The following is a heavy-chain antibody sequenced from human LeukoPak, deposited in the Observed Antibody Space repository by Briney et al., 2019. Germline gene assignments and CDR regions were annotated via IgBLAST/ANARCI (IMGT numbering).Heavy chain of an antibody. CDR2: IKHDGSEK. D-gene: IGHD3-3*01. Sequence: EGSLRLSCAASGFIFTNYFTSWVRQAPGKGLEWVASIKHDGSEKYYVDSVRGRFTISRDNTMNSLYLQMSSLRAEDTAVYYCATDRGWRTSGYYLYYFEYWGQGTLVTYSS. CDR1: GFIFTNYF. CDR3: ATDRGWRTSGYYLYYFEY. V-gene: IGHV3-7*01. J-gene: IGHJ4*02.